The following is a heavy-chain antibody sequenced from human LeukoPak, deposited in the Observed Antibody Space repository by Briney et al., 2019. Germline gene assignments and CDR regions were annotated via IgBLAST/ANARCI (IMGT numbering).Heavy chain of an antibody. Sequence: SQTLSLTCTVSGGSISSGGYYCSWVRQHPGKGLEWLGYIHYSGSTYYNPSLKSRVTISVDTSKKQFSLQVSSVTAADTAVYYCARDRGGYSGYFDYWGQGTLVTVSS. V-gene: IGHV4-31*03. CDR2: IHYSGST. J-gene: IGHJ4*02. CDR3: ARDRGGYSGYFDY. CDR1: GGSISSGGYY. D-gene: IGHD5-12*01.